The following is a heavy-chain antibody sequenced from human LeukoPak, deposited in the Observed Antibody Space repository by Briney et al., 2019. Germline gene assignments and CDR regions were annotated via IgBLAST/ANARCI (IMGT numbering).Heavy chain of an antibody. V-gene: IGHV3-21*01. CDR3: ARNLYTMGSTDAFDI. D-gene: IGHD1-26*01. CDR1: GFTFRRYG. Sequence: PGGSLRLSCAASGFTFRRYGMSWVRQAPGKGLEWVSSISTSSIYIYYADSVKGRFTISRDNAKNSLYLQMNSLRAEDTAVYYCARNLYTMGSTDAFDIWGQGTMVTVSS. J-gene: IGHJ3*02. CDR2: ISTSSIYI.